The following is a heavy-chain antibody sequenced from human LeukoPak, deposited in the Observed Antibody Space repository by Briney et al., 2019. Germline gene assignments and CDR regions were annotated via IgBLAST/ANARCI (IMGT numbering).Heavy chain of an antibody. CDR3: ARHVGDYSSTWFGSFDY. V-gene: IGHV4-59*08. CDR1: GGSISNYY. Sequence: ASETLSLTCTVSGGSISNYYWSWIRQPPGKGLEWIGYIYYSGSTTYNPSLKSRVTISVDTSKNQFSLKLSSVTAADTAVYYCARHVGDYSSTWFGSFDYWGQGTLVTVSS. D-gene: IGHD6-13*01. CDR2: IYYSGST. J-gene: IGHJ4*02.